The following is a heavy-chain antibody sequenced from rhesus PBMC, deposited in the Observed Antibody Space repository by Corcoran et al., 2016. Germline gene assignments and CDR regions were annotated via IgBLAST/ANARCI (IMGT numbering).Heavy chain of an antibody. CDR1: GGIISSGYCY. D-gene: IGHD2-21*01. J-gene: IGHJ2*01. CDR3: ARDLVYCTGSGCHADWYFDI. V-gene: IGHV4S12*01. Sequence: QVQLQESGPGLVKPSETLSLTCAVSGGIISSGYCYWSWIRQPPGKGLEWIGGFYSNTERTNYSPSLKSRVTISTDTSKNQLSLRLSSVTAADTAVYYCARDLVYCTGSGCHADWYFDIWGPGTPITISS. CDR2: FYSNTERT.